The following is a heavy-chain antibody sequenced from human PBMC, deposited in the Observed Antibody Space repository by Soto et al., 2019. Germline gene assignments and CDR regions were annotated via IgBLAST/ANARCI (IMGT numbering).Heavy chain of an antibody. D-gene: IGHD3-10*01. J-gene: IGHJ6*02. V-gene: IGHV1-2*04. CDR1: GYTFTGYY. Sequence: EASVKVSCKASGYTFTGYYMHWVRQAPGQGPEWMGWINPNSGGTNYAQKFQGWVTMTRDTSISTAYMELSRLRSDDTAVYYCARDSRPYYYGSGSYSPGLDYGMDVWGQGTTVTVSS. CDR2: INPNSGGT. CDR3: ARDSRPYYYGSGSYSPGLDYGMDV.